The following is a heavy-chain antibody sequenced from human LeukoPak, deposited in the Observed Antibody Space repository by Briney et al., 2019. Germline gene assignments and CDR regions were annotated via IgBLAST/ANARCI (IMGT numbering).Heavy chain of an antibody. CDR2: IGTAGDT. Sequence: GGSLRLSCAASGFTFSNYDMHWVRQATGKGLEWVSGIGTAGDTYYPDSVKGRFTISRENAKNSLYLQMNSLRAEDTAVYYCARDRPDYGAERFAYWGQGALVTVSS. D-gene: IGHD4-17*01. J-gene: IGHJ4*02. CDR1: GFTFSNYD. V-gene: IGHV3-13*01. CDR3: ARDRPDYGAERFAY.